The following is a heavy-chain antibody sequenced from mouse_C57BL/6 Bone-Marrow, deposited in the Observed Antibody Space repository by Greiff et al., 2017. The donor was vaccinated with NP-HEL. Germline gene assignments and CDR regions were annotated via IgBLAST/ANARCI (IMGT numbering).Heavy chain of an antibody. CDR3: ARRLPPGEDWFAY. CDR2: IYPGSGST. V-gene: IGHV1-55*01. Sequence: QVQLQQPGAELVKPGASVKMSCKASGYTFTSYWITWVKQRPGQGLEWIGDIYPGSGSTNYNEKFKSKATLTVDTSSSTAYMQLSSLTSEDSAVYYCARRLPPGEDWFAYWGQGTLVTVSA. D-gene: IGHD2-4*01. CDR1: GYTFTSYW. J-gene: IGHJ3*01.